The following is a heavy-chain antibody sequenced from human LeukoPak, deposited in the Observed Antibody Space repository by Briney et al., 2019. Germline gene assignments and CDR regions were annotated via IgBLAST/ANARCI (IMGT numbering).Heavy chain of an antibody. CDR2: INSDGSST. CDR1: GFTFSSYW. Sequence: GGSLRLSCAASGFTFSSYWMHWVRQAPGKGLVWVSRINSDGSSTSYADSVKGRFTISRDNAKNTLYLQMNSLRAEDTAVYYCARGVAMARDFDYWGQGTLVTVSS. D-gene: IGHD5-18*01. J-gene: IGHJ4*02. CDR3: ARGVAMARDFDY. V-gene: IGHV3-74*01.